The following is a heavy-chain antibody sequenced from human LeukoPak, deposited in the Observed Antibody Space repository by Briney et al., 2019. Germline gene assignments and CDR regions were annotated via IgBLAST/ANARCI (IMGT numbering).Heavy chain of an antibody. CDR1: GHPINSAYY. Sequence: SETLSLTCAVSGHPINSAYYWVWIRQPPGKGLEWIGSLYHPDSTYYNPSLGSRVTMSVDTSRNQFSLKLSFVTAADTAVYYCARQFVSYFYYYLDVWGTGTTVTVSS. V-gene: IGHV4-38-2*01. J-gene: IGHJ6*03. CDR2: LYHPDST. D-gene: IGHD6-6*01. CDR3: ARQFVSYFYYYLDV.